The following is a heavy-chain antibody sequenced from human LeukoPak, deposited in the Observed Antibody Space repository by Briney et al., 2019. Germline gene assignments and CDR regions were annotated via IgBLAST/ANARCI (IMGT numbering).Heavy chain of an antibody. D-gene: IGHD6-13*01. Sequence: GASVTVSCKTSGFRLTDYYFHWVRQAPGQGLEWMGWIRGDTGDTDSPQKFQGRVTMIRDTSMNTAYMELSRLTFDDTAMYFCARVRGNSCDYWGQGTLVTVSS. CDR1: GFRLTDYY. J-gene: IGHJ4*02. V-gene: IGHV1-2*02. CDR2: IRGDTGDT. CDR3: ARVRGNSCDY.